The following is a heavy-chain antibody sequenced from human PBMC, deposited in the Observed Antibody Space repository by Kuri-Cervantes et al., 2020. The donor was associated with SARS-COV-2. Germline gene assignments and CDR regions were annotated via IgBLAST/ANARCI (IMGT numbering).Heavy chain of an antibody. D-gene: IGHD6-13*01. CDR3: ARRIAAAGYCYYYGMDV. J-gene: IGHJ6*02. Sequence: ASVKVSCKASGYTFTSYGISWVRQAPGQGLEWMGWISAYNGNTNYAQRLQGRVTMTTDTSTSTAYMELRSLRSDDTAVYYCARRIAAAGYCYYYGMDVWGQGTTVTVSS. V-gene: IGHV1-18*04. CDR2: ISAYNGNT. CDR1: GYTFTSYG.